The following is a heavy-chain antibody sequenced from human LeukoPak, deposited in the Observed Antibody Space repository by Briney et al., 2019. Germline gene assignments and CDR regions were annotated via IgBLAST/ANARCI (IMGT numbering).Heavy chain of an antibody. V-gene: IGHV1-8*01. Sequence: GASVKVSCKASGYTFTSYDINWVRQATGQGLEWMGWMNPNSGNTGYAQKFQGRVTMTRNTSISTAYMELSSLRSEDTAVYYCARGYNWNYFVPYYYYYYGMDVWGQGTTVTVSS. CDR2: MNPNSGNT. CDR3: ARGYNWNYFVPYYYYYYGMDV. CDR1: GYTFTSYD. D-gene: IGHD1-7*01. J-gene: IGHJ6*02.